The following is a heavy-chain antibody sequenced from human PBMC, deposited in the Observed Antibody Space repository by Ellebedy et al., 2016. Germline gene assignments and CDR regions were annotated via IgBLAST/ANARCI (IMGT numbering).Heavy chain of an antibody. Sequence: ASVKVSCKASGYTFTSYAMHWVRQAPGQRLEWMGWINAGNGNTKYSQKFQGRVTITRDTSASTAYMELSSLRSEDTAVYYCARDREYSYGPYYYYGMDVWGQGTTVTVSS. CDR2: INAGNGNT. J-gene: IGHJ6*02. CDR1: GYTFTSYA. D-gene: IGHD5-18*01. V-gene: IGHV1-3*01. CDR3: ARDREYSYGPYYYYGMDV.